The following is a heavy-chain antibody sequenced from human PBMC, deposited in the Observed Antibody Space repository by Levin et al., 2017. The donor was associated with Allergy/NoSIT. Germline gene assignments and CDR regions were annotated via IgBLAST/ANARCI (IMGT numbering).Heavy chain of an antibody. D-gene: IGHD4-17*01. Sequence: PSETLSLTCTVSGGSISSYYWSWIRQPAGKGLEWIGRIYTSGSTNYNPSLKSRVTMSVDTSKNQFSLKLSSVTAADTAVYYCARDPPDYGDSTYSWFDPWGQGTLVTVSS. CDR2: IYTSGST. J-gene: IGHJ5*02. V-gene: IGHV4-4*07. CDR3: ARDPPDYGDSTYSWFDP. CDR1: GGSISSYY.